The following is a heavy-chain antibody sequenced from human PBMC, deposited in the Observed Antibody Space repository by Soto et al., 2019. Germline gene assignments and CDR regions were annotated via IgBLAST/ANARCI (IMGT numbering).Heavy chain of an antibody. CDR1: GGTVSSYA. V-gene: IGHV1-69*12. CDR2: IIPICGTA. D-gene: IGHD3-22*01. J-gene: IGHJ3*02. Sequence: VQLVQSGAEVKKPGSSVKFSCTASGGTVSSYAIIWVRQSPGQGLEWMGGIIPICGTANYAHKFQGRVTITADESTSTANMELSSLRSEDTAVYYCSSDDSSGYYTVGAFDIWGQGTMVTVSS. CDR3: SSDDSSGYYTVGAFDI.